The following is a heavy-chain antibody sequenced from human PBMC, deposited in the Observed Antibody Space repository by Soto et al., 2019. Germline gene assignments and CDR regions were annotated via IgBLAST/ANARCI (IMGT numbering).Heavy chain of an antibody. CDR2: ISGSGSI. CDR1: GFTFSSYD. D-gene: IGHD6-19*01. J-gene: IGHJ4*02. V-gene: IGHV3-9*01. Sequence: GGSLRLSCVASGFTFSSYDMSWVRQAPGKGLEWVSSISGSGSIDYADSVKGRFTISRDNAKNSLYLQMNSLRAEDTALYYCAKSHTTSGWYVTTDYWGQGTRVTVSS. CDR3: AKSHTTSGWYVTTDY.